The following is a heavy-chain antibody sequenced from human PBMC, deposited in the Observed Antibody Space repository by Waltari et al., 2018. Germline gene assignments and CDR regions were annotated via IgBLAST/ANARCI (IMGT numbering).Heavy chain of an antibody. CDR2: INHSGST. V-gene: IGHV4-34*01. CDR1: GGSFSGYY. CDR3: ARGLSTYYFDY. Sequence: QVQLQQWGAGLLKHSETLSLTCTVYGGSFSGYYWSWIRQPPGKGLEWIGEINHSGSTNDNPSLMSRVTISVDTSKNQFSLKLISVTAAYTAVYYCARGLSTYYFDYWGQGTLVTVSS. J-gene: IGHJ4*02. D-gene: IGHD2-2*01.